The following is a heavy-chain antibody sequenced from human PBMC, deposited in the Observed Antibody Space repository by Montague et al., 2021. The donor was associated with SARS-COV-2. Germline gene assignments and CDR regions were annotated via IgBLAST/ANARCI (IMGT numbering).Heavy chain of an antibody. J-gene: IGHJ2*01. CDR1: GGSISGDNYY. CDR2: IYYTGST. CDR3: ARNRGWGSRGAGYIDL. Sequence: TLSLTCTVSGGSISGDNYYWTWIRQHPGKGLDWIAYIYYTGSTYYNPSLQSRLRTSLDTSKNQFSLTLTSVTAADTAIYYCARNRGWGSRGAGYIDLWGRGTRVTVSS. D-gene: IGHD7-27*01. V-gene: IGHV4-31*03.